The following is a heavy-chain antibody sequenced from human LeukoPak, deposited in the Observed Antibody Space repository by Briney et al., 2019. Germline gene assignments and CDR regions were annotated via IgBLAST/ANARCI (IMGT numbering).Heavy chain of an antibody. Sequence: SETLSLTCTVSGGSISSHYWSWIRQPPGKGLEWIGYIYYSGSTNYNPSLKSRVTISVDTSKNQFSLKLSSVTAADTAVYYCARSPASYYYDSSGYRFDPWGQGTLVTVSS. CDR3: ARSPASYYYDSSGYRFDP. V-gene: IGHV4-59*11. CDR1: GGSISSHY. D-gene: IGHD3-22*01. J-gene: IGHJ5*02. CDR2: IYYSGST.